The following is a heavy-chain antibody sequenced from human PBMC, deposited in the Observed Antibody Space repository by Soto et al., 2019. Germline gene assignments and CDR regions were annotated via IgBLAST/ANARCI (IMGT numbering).Heavy chain of an antibody. D-gene: IGHD5-18*01. Sequence: SETLSLTCTVSGGSISSGDYYWSWIRQPPGKGLEWIGYIYYSGSTYYNPSLKSRVTISVDTSKNQFSLKLSSVTAADTAVYYCARTWIQLWSFDYWGQGTLVTVSS. V-gene: IGHV4-30-4*01. CDR2: IYYSGST. CDR3: ARTWIQLWSFDY. J-gene: IGHJ4*02. CDR1: GGSISSGDYY.